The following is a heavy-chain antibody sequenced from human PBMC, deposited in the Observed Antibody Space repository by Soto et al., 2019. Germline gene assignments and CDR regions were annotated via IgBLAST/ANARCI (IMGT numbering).Heavy chain of an antibody. CDR1: GFSFITALEA. CDR2: FYWNDDK. V-gene: IGHV2-5*01. D-gene: IGHD5-12*01. J-gene: IGHJ4*02. CDR3: AHSDGGYEIIYFDF. Sequence: SGPTLVNPTDTLTLTCTFSGFSFITALEAVGWIRQPPGGALEWLALFYWNDDKRFSPSLKTRLTITGDTSKNQVVLSLTNVDPGDTATYFCAHSDGGYEIIYFDFWGQGTPVTVSS.